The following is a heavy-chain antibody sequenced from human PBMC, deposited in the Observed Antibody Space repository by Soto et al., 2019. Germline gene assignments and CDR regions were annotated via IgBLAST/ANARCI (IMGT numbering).Heavy chain of an antibody. V-gene: IGHV4-30-4*01. CDR2: IYYRAMP. CDR3: ARGSALLFYFYDY. CDR1: VAFVSSGNYY. J-gene: IGHJ4*02. Sequence: LPLICMVSVAFVSSGNYYWTCIRQSPGKGLEWIGYIYYRAMPYYNPSLKSRVTISVDTYKNQFSLSMTSVTAAETAVYYCARGSALLFYFYDYWGQGT. D-gene: IGHD6-13*01.